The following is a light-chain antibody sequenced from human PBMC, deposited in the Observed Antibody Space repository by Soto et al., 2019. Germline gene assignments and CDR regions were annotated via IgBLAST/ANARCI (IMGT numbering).Light chain of an antibody. V-gene: IGKV1-5*03. CDR2: KAS. CDR1: QSISSW. J-gene: IGKJ1*01. Sequence: APSTLTVYVGYVAAISYQASQSISSWLAWYQQKPGKAPKLLIYKASSLESGVPSRLRGSGSETECTLTISCMQNDDFETHFRQQYNSYPGTFGEGTKVDIK. CDR3: QQYNSYPGT.